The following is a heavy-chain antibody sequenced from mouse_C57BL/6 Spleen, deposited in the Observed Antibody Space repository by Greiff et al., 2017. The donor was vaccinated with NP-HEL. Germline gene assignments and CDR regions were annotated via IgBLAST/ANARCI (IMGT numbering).Heavy chain of an antibody. CDR3: ARVIGDGSSYFDY. V-gene: IGHV1-26*01. CDR2: INPNNGGT. J-gene: IGHJ2*01. D-gene: IGHD1-1*01. Sequence: EVQLQQSGPELVKPGASVKISCKASGYTFTDYYMNWVKQSHGKSLEWIGDINPNNGGTSYNQKFKGKATLTVDKSSSTAYMELRSLTSEDSAVYYCARVIGDGSSYFDYWGQGTTLTVSS. CDR1: GYTFTDYY.